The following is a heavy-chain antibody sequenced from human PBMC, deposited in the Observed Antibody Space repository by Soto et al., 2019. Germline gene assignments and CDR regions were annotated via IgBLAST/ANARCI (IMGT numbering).Heavy chain of an antibody. CDR1: GFTFSTYA. CDR3: ARMGTGSYGFDY. J-gene: IGHJ4*02. V-gene: IGHV3-48*04. D-gene: IGHD5-18*01. CDR2: ISGSSSNK. Sequence: GGPLRLSCAASGFTFSTYAMNWVRQAPGKGLEWVSYISGSSSNKNYADSVKGRFTISRDNAKNSLYLQMNSLRAEDTAVYYCARMGTGSYGFDYWGQGTLVSVS.